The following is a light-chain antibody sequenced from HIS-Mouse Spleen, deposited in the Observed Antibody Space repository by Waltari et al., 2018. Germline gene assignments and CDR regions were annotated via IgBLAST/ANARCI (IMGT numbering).Light chain of an antibody. Sequence: QSALTQPASVSGSPGQSITISCTGTSSDVGGYNYVSWYQQQPGKAPKLMTYEVSNRPSGVSNRFSGTKAGDTASLTIAGLQAEDEADYSCSSYTSSSTSGFGGGTKLTVL. V-gene: IGLV2-14*01. CDR2: EVS. J-gene: IGLJ2*01. CDR1: SSDVGGYNY. CDR3: SSYTSSSTSG.